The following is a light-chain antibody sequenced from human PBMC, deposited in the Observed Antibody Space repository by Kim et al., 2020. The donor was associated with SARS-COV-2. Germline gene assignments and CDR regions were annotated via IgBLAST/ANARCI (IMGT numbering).Light chain of an antibody. Sequence: QSALTQPPSASGSPGQSVTISCTGTSNDVGGYDYVFWFQQHPGKAPKLLIYEVTKRPSGVPDRFSGSKSGNTASLTVSGLQAEDAADYYCNSYAGSNNFGVFGGGTQLTFL. CDR2: EVT. V-gene: IGLV2-8*01. J-gene: IGLJ3*02. CDR1: SNDVGGYDY. CDR3: NSYAGSNNFGV.